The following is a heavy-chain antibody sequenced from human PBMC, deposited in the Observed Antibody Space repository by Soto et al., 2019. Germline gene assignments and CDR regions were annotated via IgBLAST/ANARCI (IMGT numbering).Heavy chain of an antibody. D-gene: IGHD3-10*01. J-gene: IGHJ5*02. V-gene: IGHV4-31*03. CDR3: ARSVTP. CDR1: GGCISSGGYY. CDR2: IYYSGST. Sequence: PSETMSLNCTVSGGCISSGGYYRNWIRQHPGKGLEWIGYIYYSGSTYYNPSLKSRVTISVDTSKNQFSLKLTSVTAADTAVYYCARSVTPWGQGTLVTVSS.